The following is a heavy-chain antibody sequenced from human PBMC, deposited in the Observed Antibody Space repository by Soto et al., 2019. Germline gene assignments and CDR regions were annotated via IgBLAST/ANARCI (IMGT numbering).Heavy chain of an antibody. CDR3: AKDSRRYDGTFFFDY. Sequence: GGSLRLSCAASGFTFSSYAMSWVRQAPGKGLEWVSATSGSGGSTYYADSVRGRFTISRDNSKNTLYLQMNSLRAEDTAVYYCAKDSRRYDGTFFFDYWGQGTLVTVSS. D-gene: IGHD5-12*01. V-gene: IGHV3-23*01. J-gene: IGHJ4*02. CDR1: GFTFSSYA. CDR2: TSGSGGST.